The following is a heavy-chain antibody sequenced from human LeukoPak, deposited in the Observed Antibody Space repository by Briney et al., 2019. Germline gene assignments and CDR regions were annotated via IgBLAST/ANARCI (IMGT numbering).Heavy chain of an antibody. CDR1: GFSISTSYY. J-gene: IGHJ1*01. CDR3: ARVVQSTDSSGFYLPEYFQH. D-gene: IGHD3-22*01. V-gene: IGHV4-38-2*02. Sequence: SETLSLTCTVSGFSISTSYYWGWIRQPPGKGLGWIGSIYYSGSTYYNPSLKSRVTISVDTSKNQFSLKLRSVTAADTVVYYCARVVQSTDSSGFYLPEYFQHWGQGALVTVSS. CDR2: IYYSGST.